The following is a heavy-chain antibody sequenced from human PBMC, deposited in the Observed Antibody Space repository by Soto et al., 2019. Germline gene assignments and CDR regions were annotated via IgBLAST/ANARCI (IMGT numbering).Heavy chain of an antibody. CDR1: GGSVNSYY. CDR3: TRVFPSYCGGDCSYFDS. Sequence: SETLSLTCTVSGGSVNSYYWSWIRQPPGKGLEWIGYIFYSGSTKSNPSLKSRVTMSVDMSKNQFSLRLTSVTAADTAVYYCTRVFPSYCGGDCSYFDSWGQGTLVTVSS. V-gene: IGHV4-59*02. CDR2: IFYSGST. J-gene: IGHJ4*02. D-gene: IGHD2-21*02.